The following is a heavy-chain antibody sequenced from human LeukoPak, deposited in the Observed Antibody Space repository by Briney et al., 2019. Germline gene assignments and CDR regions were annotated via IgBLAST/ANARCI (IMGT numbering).Heavy chain of an antibody. Sequence: GGSLRLSCTASGFTFANYAMGWFRQAPGKGLEWVGFIRNKAYGGTTEYAASVKGRFAISRDDSKSIVYVQMNSLRAEDTAVYYCARDPGSGYEEHFDYWGQGTLVTVSS. CDR2: IRNKAYGGTT. CDR1: GFTFANYA. CDR3: ARDPGSGYEEHFDY. J-gene: IGHJ4*02. V-gene: IGHV3-49*03. D-gene: IGHD5-12*01.